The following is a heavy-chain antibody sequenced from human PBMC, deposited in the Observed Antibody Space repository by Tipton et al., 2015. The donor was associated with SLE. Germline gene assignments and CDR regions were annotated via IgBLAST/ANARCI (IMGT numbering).Heavy chain of an antibody. V-gene: IGHV3-30*18. D-gene: IGHD6-13*01. CDR3: AKDPIAYSSSRYANAFDI. CDR2: ISYDGANK. Sequence: RSLRLSCAASGFTFSTYAMHWVRQAPGKGLEWVAIISYDGANKYYTDSVKGRFTISRDNSKNTLYVEMNSLRAEDTAVYYCAKDPIAYSSSRYANAFDIWGQGTMVTVSS. J-gene: IGHJ3*02. CDR1: GFTFSTYA.